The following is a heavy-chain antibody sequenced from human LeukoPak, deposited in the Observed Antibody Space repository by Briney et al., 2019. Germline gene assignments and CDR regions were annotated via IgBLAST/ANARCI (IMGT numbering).Heavy chain of an antibody. D-gene: IGHD3-9*01. CDR2: IYYSGST. CDR1: GDSISSGPYY. CDR3: ARLNVLRYFDWLSATYYHYYMDV. V-gene: IGHV4-39*01. J-gene: IGHJ6*03. Sequence: PSETLSLTCTVSGDSISSGPYYWGWIRQPPGKGLEWIGSIYYSGSTYYNPSLKSRVTISVDTSKNQFSLKLSSVTAADTAVYYCARLNVLRYFDWLSATYYHYYMDVWGKGTTVTISS.